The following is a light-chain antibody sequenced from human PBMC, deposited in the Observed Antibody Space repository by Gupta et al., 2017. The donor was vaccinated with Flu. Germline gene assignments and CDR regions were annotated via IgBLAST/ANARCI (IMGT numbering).Light chain of an antibody. J-gene: IGKJ1*01. CDR3: HQYDGGRR. CDR1: HSVNNK. CDR2: DVS. V-gene: IGKV3-15*01. Sequence: EIVMTQSPATLSVSPGERATLSCRASHSVNNKLAWYQQRPGQAPRLLIYDVSTRASDIPARFPGRGSGTEFTLTSSSRQSEDFGTYYWHQYDGGRRFGQGSK.